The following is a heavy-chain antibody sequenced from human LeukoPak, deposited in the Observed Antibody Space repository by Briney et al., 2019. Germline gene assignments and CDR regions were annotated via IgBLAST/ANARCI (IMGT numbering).Heavy chain of an antibody. J-gene: IGHJ4*02. Sequence: ASVKVSCKASGYIFSIYDITWVRQAPGQGLECMGWISAYTGNTDYAQKFQGRVTITTDTSTSTAYTDLRSLRSDDTAVYYCARRYHDSSGYYLDYWGQGTLLTVSS. D-gene: IGHD3-22*01. CDR2: ISAYTGNT. CDR3: ARRYHDSSGYYLDY. CDR1: GYIFSIYD. V-gene: IGHV1-18*01.